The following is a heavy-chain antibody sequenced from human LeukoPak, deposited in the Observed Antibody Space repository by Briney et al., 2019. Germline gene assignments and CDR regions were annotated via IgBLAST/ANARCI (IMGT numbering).Heavy chain of an antibody. CDR3: ARDCSSTSCYNG. D-gene: IGHD2-2*02. CDR2: IKQDGSEK. J-gene: IGHJ4*02. V-gene: IGHV3-7*01. Sequence: GGSLRLSCAASGFTFNSFEMIWVRQAPGKGLEWVANIKQDGSEKYYVDSVKGRFTISRDNAENSLYLQMNSLRAEDTAVYYCARDCSSTSCYNGWGQGTLVTVSS. CDR1: GFTFNSFE.